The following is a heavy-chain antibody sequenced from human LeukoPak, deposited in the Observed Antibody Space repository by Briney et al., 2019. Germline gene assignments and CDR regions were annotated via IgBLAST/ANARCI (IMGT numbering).Heavy chain of an antibody. D-gene: IGHD2-8*01. V-gene: IGHV1-46*01. J-gene: IGHJ4*02. CDR1: GLTLTTIY. CDR2: LYPGGDRA. Sequence: GASVKVSCKASGLTLTTIYMHWVRQAPGQGLEWMAVLYPGGDRAIYAQRFQGRLTLTRDTSTNTVYMEVSSLASEDTAVYHCASEVPRTSRFDHWGQGTLVTVSS. CDR3: ASEVPRTSRFDH.